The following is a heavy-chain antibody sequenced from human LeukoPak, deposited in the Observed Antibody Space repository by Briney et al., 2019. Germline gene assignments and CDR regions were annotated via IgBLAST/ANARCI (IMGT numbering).Heavy chain of an antibody. CDR3: ARERGYSYDHDAFDI. V-gene: IGHV4-61*01. D-gene: IGHD5-18*01. CDR2: IYYSGST. Sequence: PSETLSLTCTVSGGSISSGSYYWSWIRQPPGKGLEWIGYIYYSGSTNYNPSLESRVTISVDTSKNQFSLKLSSVTAADTAVYYCARERGYSYDHDAFDIWGQGTMVTVSS. CDR1: GGSISSGSYY. J-gene: IGHJ3*02.